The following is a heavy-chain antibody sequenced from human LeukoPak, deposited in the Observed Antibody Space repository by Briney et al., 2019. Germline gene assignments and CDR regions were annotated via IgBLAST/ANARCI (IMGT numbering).Heavy chain of an antibody. CDR1: GGSISSSSYY. V-gene: IGHV4-39*01. Sequence: SETLSLTCTVSGGSISSSSYYWGWIRQPPGKGLEWIGSIYYSGSTYYNPSLKSRVTISVDTSKNQFSLKLSSVTAADTAVYYCARRVEYSSSSKPFDYWGQGTLVTVSS. J-gene: IGHJ4*02. CDR3: ARRVEYSSSSKPFDY. CDR2: IYYSGST. D-gene: IGHD6-6*01.